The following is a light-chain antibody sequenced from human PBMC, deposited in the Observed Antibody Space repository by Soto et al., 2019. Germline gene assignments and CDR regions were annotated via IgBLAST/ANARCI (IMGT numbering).Light chain of an antibody. J-gene: IGKJ1*01. CDR1: ETIARY. CDR2: AAS. V-gene: IGKV1-39*01. CDR3: QQTYNPPRT. Sequence: DIQLTQSPSSLSASVGDRVTLACRESETIARYLNWYQQKPGKAPNILIYAASTLKSGFPSRFSGTGSGTDFTLTISRPQPEDFATYYCQQTYNPPRTFGQGTKVDIK.